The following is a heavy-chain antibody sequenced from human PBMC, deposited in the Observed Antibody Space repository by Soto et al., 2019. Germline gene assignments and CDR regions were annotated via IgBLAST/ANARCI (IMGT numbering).Heavy chain of an antibody. J-gene: IGHJ5*02. D-gene: IGHD1-1*01. CDR3: ARTRSNWNHPWFEP. V-gene: IGHV4-30-2*01. CDR2: IYHSGST. Sequence: SETLSLTCAVSGGSISSGGYSWSWIRQPPGKGLEWIGYIYHSGSTYYNPSLKSRVTISVDRSKNQFSLKLSSVTAADTAVYYCARTRSNWNHPWFEPWGQGTLITVAS. CDR1: GGSISSGGYS.